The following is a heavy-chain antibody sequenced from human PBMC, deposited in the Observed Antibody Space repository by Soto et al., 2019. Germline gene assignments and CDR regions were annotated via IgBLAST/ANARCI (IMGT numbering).Heavy chain of an antibody. CDR2: IVPIFGTS. Sequence: QVQLVQSGAEVKKPGSSVKVSCKASGGTFSSHAINWVRQAPGQGLEWMGGIVPIFGTSNYAQKFQARVTITADKSTSTAYMEISRLTFEDTALYYCARVRGDGYNSRSVYWGQGTLVTVSS. V-gene: IGHV1-69*06. CDR1: GGTFSSHA. CDR3: ARVRGDGYNSRSVY. D-gene: IGHD3-10*01. J-gene: IGHJ4*02.